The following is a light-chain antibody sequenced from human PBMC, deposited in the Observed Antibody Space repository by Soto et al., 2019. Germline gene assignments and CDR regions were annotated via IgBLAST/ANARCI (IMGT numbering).Light chain of an antibody. CDR2: DAS. V-gene: IGKV1-5*01. CDR3: QQGAFT. CDR1: HNIERW. J-gene: IGKJ3*01. Sequence: IQMTQSPSTLSASVGDRVTITCRASHNIERWMAWYQQKPGKAPSLLIFDASTLHSGVPSRFSGSGSGTDFTLTISRLEPEDFAVYYCQQGAFTFGPGTKVDIK.